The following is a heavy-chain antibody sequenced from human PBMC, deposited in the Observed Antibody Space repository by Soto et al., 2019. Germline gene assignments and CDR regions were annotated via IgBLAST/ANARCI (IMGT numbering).Heavy chain of an antibody. CDR2: ISYDGSNK. CDR1: GFTFSSYA. Sequence: QVQLVESGGGVVQPGRSLRLSCAASGFTFSSYAMHWVRQAPGKGLEWVAVISYDGSNKYYADSVKGRFTISRDNAKFTRYLQMNILRAEDTAVYYCAGGHRVATLLDYWGQGTLVTVSS. D-gene: IGHD5-12*01. V-gene: IGHV3-30-3*01. J-gene: IGHJ4*02. CDR3: AGGHRVATLLDY.